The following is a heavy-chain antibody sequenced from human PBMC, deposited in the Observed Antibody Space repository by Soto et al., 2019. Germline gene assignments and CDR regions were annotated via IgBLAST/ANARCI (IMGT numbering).Heavy chain of an antibody. Sequence: ASVKVSCKASGYTFTRFDINWVRQATGQGLEWMGWMNPNSGNTGYAQKFQGRVTMTRNTSISTAYMELSSLRSEDTAVYYCARDPTVTTFYFDYWGQGTLVTVSS. CDR1: GYTFTRFD. CDR3: ARDPTVTTFYFDY. D-gene: IGHD4-17*01. CDR2: MNPNSGNT. V-gene: IGHV1-8*01. J-gene: IGHJ4*02.